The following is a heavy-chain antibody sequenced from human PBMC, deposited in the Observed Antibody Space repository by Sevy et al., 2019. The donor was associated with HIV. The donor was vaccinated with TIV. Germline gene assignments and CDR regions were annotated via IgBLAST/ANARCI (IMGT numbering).Heavy chain of an antibody. CDR1: GFTFSSYA. V-gene: IGHV3-23*01. Sequence: GGSLRLSCAASGFTFSSYAMSWVRQAPGKGLEWVSAISGTGGSTYYADSVKGRFTSSRDNSKNTLYLQMNSVRAEDTAVYYCAKDGYKPSVGDENYYYYYMDVWGKGTTVTVSS. J-gene: IGHJ6*03. CDR3: AKDGYKPSVGDENYYYYYMDV. CDR2: ISGTGGST. D-gene: IGHD1-20*01.